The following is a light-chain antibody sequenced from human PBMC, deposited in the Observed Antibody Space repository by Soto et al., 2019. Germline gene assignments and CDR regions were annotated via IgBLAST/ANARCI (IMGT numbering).Light chain of an antibody. V-gene: IGKV4-1*01. CDR1: QSVLYSSNNKNY. CDR3: QQYYSTLT. J-gene: IGKJ4*01. CDR2: WAS. Sequence: DIVMTQSPDSLAVSLGERATINCKSSQSVLYSSNNKNYLAWYQQKPGQPPKLLIYWASPRESGVPDRFSGSGSGTYFSLNISSLQAEDVAVYYCQQYYSTLTFGGGTKVEIK.